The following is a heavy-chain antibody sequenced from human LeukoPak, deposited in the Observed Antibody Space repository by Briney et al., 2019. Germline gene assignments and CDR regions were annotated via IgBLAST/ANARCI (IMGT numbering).Heavy chain of an antibody. CDR3: ARGHYIWGTYRQYFDY. D-gene: IGHD3-16*02. J-gene: IGHJ4*02. CDR1: GGSISSHY. Sequence: SETLFLTCTVSGGSISSHYWNWIRQPPGKGLEWVGYMYYSGSTSYNPSLMSRVTISVDTSKYQFSLKLSSVTAADTAVYYCARGHYIWGTYRQYFDYWGQGTLVTVSS. CDR2: MYYSGST. V-gene: IGHV4-59*11.